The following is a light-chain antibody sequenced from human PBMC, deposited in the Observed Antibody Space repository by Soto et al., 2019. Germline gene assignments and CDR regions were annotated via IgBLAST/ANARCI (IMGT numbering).Light chain of an antibody. CDR2: DVT. Sequence: QSVLTQPASVPGSPGQSITISCTGTSSDVGGYDYVSWYQQHPGKAPKLMIYDVTNRPSGVSNRFSGSKSGNTASLTISGLQAEDEADYYCISYASINTYVFGTGTKVTVL. CDR3: ISYASINTYV. CDR1: SSDVGGYDY. J-gene: IGLJ1*01. V-gene: IGLV2-14*01.